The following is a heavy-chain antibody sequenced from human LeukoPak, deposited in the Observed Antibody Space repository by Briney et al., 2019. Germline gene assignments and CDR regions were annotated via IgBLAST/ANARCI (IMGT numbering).Heavy chain of an antibody. CDR1: GGSISSSNYY. Sequence: PSETLSLTCTVSGGSISSSNYYWGWHRPPPGNGLEGLGTIHYSGHNYYNPSRKSRVTIFVNTSQNQFSLKKGSVTAADTAVYYCARHRRDHDFWSGSNPTDYYYYMDVWGKGTSVTVSS. V-gene: IGHV4-39*01. CDR2: IHYSGHN. D-gene: IGHD3-3*01. J-gene: IGHJ6*03. CDR3: ARHRRDHDFWSGSNPTDYYYYMDV.